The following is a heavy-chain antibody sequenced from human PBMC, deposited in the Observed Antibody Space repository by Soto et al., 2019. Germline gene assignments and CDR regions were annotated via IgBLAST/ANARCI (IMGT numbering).Heavy chain of an antibody. J-gene: IGHJ4*02. Sequence: GASVKVSCKASGGTFSSYAISWVRQAPGQGLEWMGGIIPIFGTANYAQKFQGRVTITADKSTSTAYMELSSLRSEDTAVYYCARDRGGSYRFDYWGQGTLVTVSS. D-gene: IGHD1-26*01. CDR3: ARDRGGSYRFDY. CDR2: IIPIFGTA. CDR1: GGTFSSYA. V-gene: IGHV1-69*06.